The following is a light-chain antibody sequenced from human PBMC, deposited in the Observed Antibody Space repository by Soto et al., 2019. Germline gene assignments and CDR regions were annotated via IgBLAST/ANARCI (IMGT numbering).Light chain of an antibody. J-gene: IGKJ2*01. CDR2: WAS. V-gene: IGKV4-1*01. CDR1: QSVLYESNNKNY. CDR3: QQDYDTYT. Sequence: DIVMTQFPDSLAVSLGERATINCKSSQSVLYESNNKNYLAWYQQKPGQPPKLLIYWASTRESGVPDRFSGSGSGTDFTLTISNLQAEDVAVYYCQQDYDTYTFGQGTRLEIK.